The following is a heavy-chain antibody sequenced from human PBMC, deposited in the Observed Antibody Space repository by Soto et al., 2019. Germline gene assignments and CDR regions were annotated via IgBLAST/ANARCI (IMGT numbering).Heavy chain of an antibody. V-gene: IGHV3-30*18. Sequence: QVQLVESGGGVVQPGRSLRLSCAASGFTFSSYGIHWVRQAPGKGLEWVAVISYDGSNRYYADSVKGRITISRDNSKNTLYLQMNSLRAEDTAVYYCAKGGYYDSSGYLGWLDYWGQGTPVTVSS. D-gene: IGHD3-22*01. CDR2: ISYDGSNR. J-gene: IGHJ4*02. CDR3: AKGGYYDSSGYLGWLDY. CDR1: GFTFSSYG.